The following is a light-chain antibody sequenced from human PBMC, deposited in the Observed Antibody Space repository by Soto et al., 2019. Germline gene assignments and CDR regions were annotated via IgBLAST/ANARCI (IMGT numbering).Light chain of an antibody. V-gene: IGKV3-11*01. CDR2: DAY. CDR1: QSFRGL. CDR3: QRRHMWPIT. Sequence: VLTQSPVTLSLSPGERATLSCRASQSFRGLLAWYQQKPGQAPRLLIYDAYNRATGIPPRFSGSGSGMDFTLTISSLDPEDSAVYYCQRRHMWPITFGQGTRLEIK. J-gene: IGKJ5*01.